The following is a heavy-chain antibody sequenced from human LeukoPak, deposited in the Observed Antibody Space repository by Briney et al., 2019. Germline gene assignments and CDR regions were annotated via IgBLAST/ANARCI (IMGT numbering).Heavy chain of an antibody. CDR2: ISYDGSNK. J-gene: IGHJ4*02. CDR3: ARDFYYYDSSGPLDY. V-gene: IGHV3-30*09. Sequence: TGGSLRLSCEASGFTFNTYNMNWVRQAPGKGLEWVAVISYDGSNKYYADSVKGRFAISRDNSKNTLYLQMNSLRAEDTAVYYCARDFYYYDSSGPLDYWGQGTLVTVSS. D-gene: IGHD3-22*01. CDR1: GFTFNTYN.